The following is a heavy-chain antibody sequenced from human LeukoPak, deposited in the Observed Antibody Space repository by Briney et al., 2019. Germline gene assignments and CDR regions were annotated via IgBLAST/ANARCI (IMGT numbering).Heavy chain of an antibody. Sequence: SETLSLTCAVYGGSFSGYYWSWIRQPPGKGLEWIGEINHSGSTNYNPSLKSRVTISVDTSKNQFSLKLSSVTAADTAVYYCASPNYDSSGYRNFDYWGQGTLVTASS. CDR1: GGSFSGYY. V-gene: IGHV4-34*01. D-gene: IGHD3-22*01. CDR2: INHSGST. CDR3: ASPNYDSSGYRNFDY. J-gene: IGHJ4*02.